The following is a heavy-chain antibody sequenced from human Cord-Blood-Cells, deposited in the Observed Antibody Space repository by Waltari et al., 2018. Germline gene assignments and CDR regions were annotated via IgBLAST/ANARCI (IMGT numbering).Heavy chain of an antibody. V-gene: IGHV3-7*01. CDR1: GFTFSSYW. CDR2: IKQDGSEK. Sequence: VESGGGLVQPGGSLRLSCEASGFTFSSYWMSWVRQAPGKGLEWVANIKQDGSEKYYVDSVKGRFTISRDNAKNSLYLQMNSLRAEDTAVYYCARVGSGYDYDYWGQGTLVTVSS. J-gene: IGHJ4*02. CDR3: ARVGSGYDYDY. D-gene: IGHD5-12*01.